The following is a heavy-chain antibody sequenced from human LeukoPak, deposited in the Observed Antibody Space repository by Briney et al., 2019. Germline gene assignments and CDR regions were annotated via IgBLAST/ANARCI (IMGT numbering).Heavy chain of an antibody. CDR1: GFTFSNYG. V-gene: IGHV3-23*01. CDR2: ISGSGDST. Sequence: GGSLRLSCAASGFTFSNYGMSWVRQAPGKGLEWVSSISGSGDSTYYADSVKGRFTISRDNSKNTLYLQMNSLTAEDTAVYYCAREGSVTNDYWGQGSLVTVSS. D-gene: IGHD4-17*01. CDR3: AREGSVTNDY. J-gene: IGHJ4*02.